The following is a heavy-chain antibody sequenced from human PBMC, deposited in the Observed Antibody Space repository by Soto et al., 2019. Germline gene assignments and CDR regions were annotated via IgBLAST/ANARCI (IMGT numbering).Heavy chain of an antibody. CDR3: ARVQRRSNLPDY. CDR1: GGSFSGYY. Sequence: QVRLQQWGAGLLKPSETLSLTCAVYGGSFSGYYWSWIRQPPGKGLEWIGEINHSGSTNYNPSLKSRVTISVDTSKNQFSLKLSSVTAADTAVYYCARVQRRSNLPDYWGQGTLVTVSS. D-gene: IGHD4-4*01. CDR2: INHSGST. J-gene: IGHJ4*02. V-gene: IGHV4-34*01.